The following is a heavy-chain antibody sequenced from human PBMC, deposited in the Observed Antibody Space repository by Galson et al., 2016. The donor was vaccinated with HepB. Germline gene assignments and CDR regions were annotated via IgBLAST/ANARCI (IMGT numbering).Heavy chain of an antibody. V-gene: IGHV3-23*01. J-gene: IGHJ4*02. CDR3: AKDLDGYTYGYSYSDH. D-gene: IGHD5-18*01. CDR1: GFTFSNYA. CDR2: ISGSGGTT. Sequence: SLRLSCAASGFTFSNYAMSWVRQAPGKGLEWVSSISGSGGTTYYADSVKGRFTISSDKSKNTLYLQMNSLRGEDTAVYYCAKDLDGYTYGYSYSDHWGQGTLVTVSS.